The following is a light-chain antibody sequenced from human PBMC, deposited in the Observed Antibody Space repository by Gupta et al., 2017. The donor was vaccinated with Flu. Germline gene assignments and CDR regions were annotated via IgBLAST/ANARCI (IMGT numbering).Light chain of an antibody. CDR2: EVS. CDR3: SSYTSSSTYV. CDR1: SSDVGGYNY. Sequence: QSALTQPASVSGSPGQSITISCTGTSSDVGGYNYVSWYQQHPGKAPKLMIYEVSKRPAGVANRFSGSKSGNTASLTISGLQEEDEADYYGSSYTSSSTYVFGTGTKVTVL. V-gene: IGLV2-14*01. J-gene: IGLJ1*01.